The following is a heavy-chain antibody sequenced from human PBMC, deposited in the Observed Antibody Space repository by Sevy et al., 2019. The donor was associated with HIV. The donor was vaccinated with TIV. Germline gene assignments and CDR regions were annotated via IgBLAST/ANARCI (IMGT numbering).Heavy chain of an antibody. D-gene: IGHD3-9*01. V-gene: IGHV5-51*01. Sequence: GESLKISCKGSGYSFSNYWIGWVRQMPGKGLELMGIIYPGDSDTRYSPSFQGQVTISVDKSSSTAYLQWSRLKASDIAMYYCARFGSYRLAYYGMDVWGQGTTVTVSS. CDR2: IYPGDSDT. CDR1: GYSFSNYW. CDR3: ARFGSYRLAYYGMDV. J-gene: IGHJ6*02.